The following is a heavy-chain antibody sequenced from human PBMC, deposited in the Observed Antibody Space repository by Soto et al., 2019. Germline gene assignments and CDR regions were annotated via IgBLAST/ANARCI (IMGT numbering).Heavy chain of an antibody. D-gene: IGHD2-21*02. CDR1: GFTFSSYG. V-gene: IGHV3-30*18. Sequence: GGSLRLSCAASGFTFSSYGMHWVRQAPGKGLEWVAVISYDGSNKYYADSVKGRFTISRDNSKNTLYLQMNSLRAEDTAVYYCAKDFGSGDHSTADAFDIWGQGTMVTVSS. J-gene: IGHJ3*02. CDR3: AKDFGSGDHSTADAFDI. CDR2: ISYDGSNK.